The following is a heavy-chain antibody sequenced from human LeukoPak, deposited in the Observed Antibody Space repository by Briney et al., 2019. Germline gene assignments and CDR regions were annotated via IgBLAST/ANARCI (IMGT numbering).Heavy chain of an antibody. D-gene: IGHD5-12*01. Sequence: GESLKISCKGSGYSFTSYWIGWVRQLPGKGLEWMGIIYPGDSDTRYSPSFQGQVTISADKSISTAYLQWSSLKASGTAMYYCARLGAVATDWFDPWGQGTLVTVSS. CDR3: ARLGAVATDWFDP. J-gene: IGHJ5*02. CDR1: GYSFTSYW. V-gene: IGHV5-51*01. CDR2: IYPGDSDT.